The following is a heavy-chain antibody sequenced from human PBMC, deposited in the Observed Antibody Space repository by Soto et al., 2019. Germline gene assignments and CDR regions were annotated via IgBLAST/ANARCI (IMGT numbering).Heavy chain of an antibody. CDR2: ISGYNGNT. D-gene: IGHD3-22*01. V-gene: IGHV1-18*04. CDR3: ARVDYYDSSGYYGY. Sequence: QVQLVPSGAEVKKPGASVKVSCKASGYTFTIYGISWVRQAPGQGLAWMGWISGYNGNTDYARNLQDRVTLTTDASTSSVYMELGSLRSDDTAVYYCARVDYYDSSGYYGYWGQGTLITVSS. CDR1: GYTFTIYG. J-gene: IGHJ4*02.